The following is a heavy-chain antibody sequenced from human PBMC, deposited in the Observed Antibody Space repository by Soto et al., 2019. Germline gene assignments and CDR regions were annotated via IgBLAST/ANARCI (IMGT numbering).Heavy chain of an antibody. Sequence: QVQLQQWGAGLLKPSETLSLTCAVYGGSFSGYYWSWIRQPPGKGLEWIGEINHSGSTNYNPSLKSRVTIPVTTSKNQFSLKLSSVTASDTAVYYCARGSPGITAAGTPNFDYWGQGTLVTVSS. V-gene: IGHV4-34*01. CDR3: ARGSPGITAAGTPNFDY. CDR1: GGSFSGYY. D-gene: IGHD6-13*01. J-gene: IGHJ4*02. CDR2: INHSGST.